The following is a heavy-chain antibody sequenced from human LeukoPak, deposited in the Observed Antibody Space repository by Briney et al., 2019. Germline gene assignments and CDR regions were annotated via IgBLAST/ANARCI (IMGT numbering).Heavy chain of an antibody. CDR2: IYYSGST. CDR3: ARESIADYYFDY. Sequence: SETLSVTCTVPGGSISSYYWRWIRQRPGKGLEWIGYIYYSGSTNYNPSLKSRVTISVDTSKNQFSLKLSSVTAADTAVYYCARESIADYYFDYWGQGTLVTVSS. D-gene: IGHD6-6*01. J-gene: IGHJ4*02. V-gene: IGHV4-59*01. CDR1: GGSISSYY.